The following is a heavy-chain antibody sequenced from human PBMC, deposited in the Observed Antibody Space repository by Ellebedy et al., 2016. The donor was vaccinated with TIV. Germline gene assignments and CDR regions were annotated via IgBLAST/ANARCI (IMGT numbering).Heavy chain of an antibody. CDR1: GYTFTSYD. CDR3: ARGPRSTAARRGYYYMDV. D-gene: IGHD6-6*01. Sequence: ASVKVSXKASGYTFTSYDINWVRQATGQGLEWMGWMNPNSGNTGYAQKFQGRVTMTRNTSISTAYMELSSLRSEDTAVYYCARGPRSTAARRGYYYMDVWGKGTTVTVSS. V-gene: IGHV1-8*01. CDR2: MNPNSGNT. J-gene: IGHJ6*03.